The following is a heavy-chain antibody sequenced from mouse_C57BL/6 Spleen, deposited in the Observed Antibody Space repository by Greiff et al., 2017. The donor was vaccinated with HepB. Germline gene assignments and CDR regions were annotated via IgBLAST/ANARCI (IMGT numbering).Heavy chain of an antibody. CDR2: IRNKANNHAT. D-gene: IGHD1-1*01. J-gene: IGHJ4*01. Sequence: EVKVVESGGGLVQPGGSMKLSCAASGFTFSDAWMDWVRQSPEKGLEWVAEIRNKANNHATYYAESVKGRFTISRDDSKSSVYLQMNSLRAEDTGIYYCTRRYGSRGDYAMDYWGQGTSVTVSS. CDR1: GFTFSDAW. CDR3: TRRYGSRGDYAMDY. V-gene: IGHV6-6*01.